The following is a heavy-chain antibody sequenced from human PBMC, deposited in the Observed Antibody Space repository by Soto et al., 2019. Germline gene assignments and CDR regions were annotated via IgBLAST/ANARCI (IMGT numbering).Heavy chain of an antibody. CDR1: GYIFSDYY. CDR2: IDPRNGGT. J-gene: IGHJ4*01. D-gene: IGHD2-21*01. V-gene: IGHV1-2*02. CDR3: ARVLYRNGIHA. Sequence: QVQLVQSGSDVKKPGASFTVSCKASGYIFSDYYIHWVRQAPGQGLEWMGWIDPRNGGTKYAQKFQDRLTMTTDTSTSTAFLERRRLRLDDTAVFFCARVLYRNGIHAWGHATVVTVSS.